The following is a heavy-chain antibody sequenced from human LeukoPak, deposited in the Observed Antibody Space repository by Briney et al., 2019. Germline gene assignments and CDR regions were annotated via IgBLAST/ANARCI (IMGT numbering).Heavy chain of an antibody. CDR3: ARQLITYNWFDP. J-gene: IGHJ5*02. V-gene: IGHV1-2*06. CDR2: INPHSGGT. D-gene: IGHD3-10*01. CDR1: GYTFTAYY. Sequence: ASVKVSCKASGYTFTAYYMHWVRQAPGQGLEWVGRINPHSGGTNYAQKFQGRVTMTRDTSISTAYKELSRLRSDDTAVYYCARQLITYNWFDPWGQGTLVTVSS.